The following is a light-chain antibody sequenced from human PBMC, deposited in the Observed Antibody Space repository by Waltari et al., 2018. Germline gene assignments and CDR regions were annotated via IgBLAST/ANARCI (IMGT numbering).Light chain of an antibody. J-gene: IGKJ2*03. CDR2: AAS. V-gene: IGKV1-5*01. CDR1: WTISRW. Sequence: DIQMTQSPSTLSASVGDRVTITCRASWTISRWLAWYQQKSGKAPKLLIHAASSLESGVPSRFSGSGSGTEFTLTISSLQPDDSASYYCQQYKSYFSFGQGTTLEIK. CDR3: QQYKSYFS.